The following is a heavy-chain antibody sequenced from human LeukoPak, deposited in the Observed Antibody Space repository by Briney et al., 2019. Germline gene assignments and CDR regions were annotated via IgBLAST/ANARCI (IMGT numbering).Heavy chain of an antibody. CDR3: ASISSGYYSVPFDY. J-gene: IGHJ4*02. D-gene: IGHD3-22*01. CDR1: GFTVSSNY. V-gene: IGHV3-53*01. CDR2: ISGDGVSP. Sequence: GGSLRLSCAASGFTVSSNYMSWVRQTPGKGLECVSAISGDGVSPYYVDSVRGRFTISRDNAKNSLYLQMNSLRAEDTAVYYCASISSGYYSVPFDYWGQGTLVTVSS.